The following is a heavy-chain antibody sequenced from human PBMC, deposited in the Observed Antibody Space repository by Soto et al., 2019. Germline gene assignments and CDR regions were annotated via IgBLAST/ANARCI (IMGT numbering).Heavy chain of an antibody. D-gene: IGHD1-26*01. CDR1: GFRFSDYA. Sequence: AQVMESGGDLVKPGGSLRLSCAASGFRFSDYAMNWVRQAPGKGLEWVSSISTRSSYIYYADSVKGRFTISRDNARNLVFLQMKNVRVEDTAIYSCARDGRGARSWFDPWGQGTPVIVSS. CDR2: ISTRSSYI. V-gene: IGHV3-21*01. CDR3: ARDGRGARSWFDP. J-gene: IGHJ5*02.